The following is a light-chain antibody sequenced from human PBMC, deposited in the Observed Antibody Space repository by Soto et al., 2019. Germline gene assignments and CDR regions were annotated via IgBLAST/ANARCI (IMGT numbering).Light chain of an antibody. CDR2: DVS. CDR3: SSYTSSSTHYV. V-gene: IGLV2-14*01. Sequence: QSALTQPPSASGSPGQSVTISCTGTSSDVGRYNYVSWYQQHPGKAPKLMIYDVSNRPSGVSNRFSGSKSGNTASLTISGLQAEDEADYYCSSYTSSSTHYVFGTGTKVTVL. J-gene: IGLJ1*01. CDR1: SSDVGRYNY.